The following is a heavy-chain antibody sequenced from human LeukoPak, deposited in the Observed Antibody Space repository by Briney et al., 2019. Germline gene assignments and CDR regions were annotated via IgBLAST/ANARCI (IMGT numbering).Heavy chain of an antibody. J-gene: IGHJ4*02. CDR2: IRSDGSNK. V-gene: IGHV3-30*02. Sequence: GGSLRLSCAGSGFSFSSYGMHWVRQAPGKGLEWMAFIRSDGSNKYYADSVKGRFTISRDNAKNSLYLQMNSLRAEDTAVYYCARATSSGSYYYYSDYWGQGTLVTVSS. CDR1: GFSFSSYG. CDR3: ARATSSGSYYYYSDY. D-gene: IGHD1-26*01.